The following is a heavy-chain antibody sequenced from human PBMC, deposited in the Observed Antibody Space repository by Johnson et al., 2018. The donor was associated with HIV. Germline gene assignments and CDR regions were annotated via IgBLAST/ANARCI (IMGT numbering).Heavy chain of an antibody. V-gene: IGHV3-30*02. Sequence: QVQLVESGGGVVQPGGSLRLSCAASGFTFSSYGIHWVRQAPGKGLEWVSFIRLDGSNQYYADSVKGRFTISRENSKNTLYLQMNSLRGEDTAVYYCAKDRRSFYGGKAADVFDIWGQGTMVIVSS. J-gene: IGHJ3*02. D-gene: IGHD4-23*01. CDR1: GFTFSSYG. CDR3: AKDRRSFYGGKAADVFDI. CDR2: IRLDGSNQ.